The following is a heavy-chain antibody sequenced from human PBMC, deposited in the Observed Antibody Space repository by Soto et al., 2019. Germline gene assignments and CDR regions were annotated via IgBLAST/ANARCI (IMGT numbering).Heavy chain of an antibody. CDR1: GFNFNDYG. V-gene: IGHV3-33*01. Sequence: QVQLVESGGGVVQPGGSLRLSCTASGFNFNDYGMQWVRQVPGKGLEWVATIWSDGNNKYYADSVKGRFTISRDNSKNTQYLQMSSLRAEDTAVYYCARDGVGATTYFGFLDYWSQGTLVTVSS. D-gene: IGHD1-26*01. CDR2: IWSDGNNK. J-gene: IGHJ4*02. CDR3: ARDGVGATTYFGFLDY.